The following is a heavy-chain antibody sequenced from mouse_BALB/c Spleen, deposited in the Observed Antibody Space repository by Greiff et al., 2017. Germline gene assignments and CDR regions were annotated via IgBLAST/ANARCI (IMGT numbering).Heavy chain of an antibody. J-gene: IGHJ2*01. CDR1: GYTFTSYW. CDR2: IDPSDSET. CDR3: ASYDYEGFDY. D-gene: IGHD2-4*01. V-gene: IGHV1-69*02. Sequence: VQLQQPGAELVKPGAPVKLSCKASGYTFTSYWMNWVKQRPGRGLEWIGRIDPSDSETHYNQKFKDKATLTVDKSSSTAYIQLSSLTSEDSAVYYCASYDYEGFDYWGQGTTLTVSS.